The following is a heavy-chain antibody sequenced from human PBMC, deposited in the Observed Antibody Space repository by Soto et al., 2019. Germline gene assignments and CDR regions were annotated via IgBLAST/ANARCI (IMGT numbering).Heavy chain of an antibody. Sequence: SETLSPNCAFSVGSISRSNSWRWGRQPSGNGVQWIGEIYHSGSTNYNPSLKSRVTISVDKSKNQFSLKLSSVTAADTAVYYCARVMWGSYFYGMDVWGQGTTVTVSS. V-gene: IGHV4-4*02. CDR3: ARVMWGSYFYGMDV. CDR1: VGSISRSNS. D-gene: IGHD3-16*01. CDR2: IYHSGST. J-gene: IGHJ6*02.